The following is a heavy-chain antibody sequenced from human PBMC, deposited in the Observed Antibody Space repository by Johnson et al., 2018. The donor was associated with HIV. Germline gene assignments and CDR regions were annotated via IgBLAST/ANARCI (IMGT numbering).Heavy chain of an antibody. Sequence: VQLVESGGGLVQPGGSLRLSCAASRITVSSNYMRWVRPAPGKGLDWGSVIFSVGNAYYADSVEGRLTISRDNSNNMVYLQMNSLRPEDTAVYYCARDGRDMVTRGAFEIWGQGTVVTVSS. CDR1: RITVSSNY. V-gene: IGHV3-66*02. D-gene: IGHD5-18*01. CDR3: ARDGRDMVTRGAFEI. CDR2: IFSVGNA. J-gene: IGHJ3*02.